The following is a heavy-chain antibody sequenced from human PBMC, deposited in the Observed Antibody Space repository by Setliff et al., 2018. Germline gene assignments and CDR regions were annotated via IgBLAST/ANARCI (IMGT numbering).Heavy chain of an antibody. CDR2: ISHGVST. CDR3: ARTHCTTTSCFYFHY. V-gene: IGHV4-30-4*01. Sequence: NPSETLSLTCTVSGASVTSFDYYWSWIRQPPGKGLEYIGHISHGVSTSYSPSLKSRLSISADTSKNQFSLKLTSVTAADTAVYYCARTHCTTTSCFYFHYWGQGTLVTVSS. J-gene: IGHJ4*02. D-gene: IGHD2-2*01. CDR1: GASVTSFDYY.